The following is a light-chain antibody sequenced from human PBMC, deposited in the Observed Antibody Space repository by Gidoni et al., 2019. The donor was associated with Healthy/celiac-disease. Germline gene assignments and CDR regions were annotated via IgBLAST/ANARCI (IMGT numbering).Light chain of an antibody. J-gene: IGKJ1*01. Sequence: DILMTPSPASLAVSLGERATINCKSSQSVLYSSNNKNYLAWYQQKPGQPPKLLIYWASTRESGVPDRFSGSGSGTDFTLTISSLQAEDVAVYYCQQYYSTPQTFGQGTKVEIK. CDR2: WAS. CDR3: QQYYSTPQT. CDR1: QSVLYSSNNKNY. V-gene: IGKV4-1*01.